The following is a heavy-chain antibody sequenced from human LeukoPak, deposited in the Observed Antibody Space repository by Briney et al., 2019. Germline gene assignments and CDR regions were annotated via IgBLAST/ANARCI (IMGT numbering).Heavy chain of an antibody. CDR3: ATETTGTPRGVY. CDR1: GYTLTGYY. D-gene: IGHD4-17*01. J-gene: IGHJ4*02. CDR2: INPNSGGT. Sequence: ASVKVSCEASGYTLTGYYMHWVRQAPGQGLEWMGCINPNSGGTKYAQKFQGRVTMTRDTSITTAYMEVSRLTSDDTAVYYCATETTGTPRGVYWGLGTLVTVSS. V-gene: IGHV1-2*02.